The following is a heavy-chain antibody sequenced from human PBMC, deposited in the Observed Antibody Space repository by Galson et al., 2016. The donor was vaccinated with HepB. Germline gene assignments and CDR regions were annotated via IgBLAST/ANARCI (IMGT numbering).Heavy chain of an antibody. CDR2: IYHNGYT. V-gene: IGHV4-4*02. CDR1: GGSIGSINW. J-gene: IGHJ6*02. CDR3: ARTPDYYYGMDV. Sequence: SETLSLTCAVSGGSIGSINWWSWVRQPPGKGLEWIGEIYHNGYTNYNPSLKSRVTISVDKSKNQCSLKVTSVTAADAAVYYCARTPDYYYGMDVWGQGTTVTVSS.